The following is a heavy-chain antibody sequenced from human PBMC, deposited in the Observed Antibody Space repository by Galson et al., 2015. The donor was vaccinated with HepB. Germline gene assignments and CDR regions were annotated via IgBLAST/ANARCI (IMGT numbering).Heavy chain of an antibody. J-gene: IGHJ4*02. CDR2: IIGYDNTT. V-gene: IGHV3-23*01. Sequence: SLRLSCAASGFTFSTFDMTWVRQAPGKGLEWVSTIIGYDNTTYYADSVRGRFTISKDKSKNTLYLQMNSLRVEDTALYYCVKGAWADYWGQGTLVAVPS. CDR1: GFTFSTFD. CDR3: VKGAWADY. D-gene: IGHD3-16*01.